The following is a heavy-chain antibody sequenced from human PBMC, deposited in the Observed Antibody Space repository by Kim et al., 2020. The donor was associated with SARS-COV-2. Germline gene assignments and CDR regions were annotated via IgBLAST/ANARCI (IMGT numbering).Heavy chain of an antibody. V-gene: IGHV3-64D*06. CDR3: VILRVYSTGSFYY. CDR2: VYGDGEDT. J-gene: IGHJ4*02. CDR1: GLTFSNYT. Sequence: GGSLRLSCSASGLTFSNYTIHWVRQAPGKGLELVSAVYGDGEDTYYADSVKGRFTISRDNSKNTVYLQMNTLRAEDSSLYYCVILRVYSTGSFYYCGQG. D-gene: IGHD6-19*01.